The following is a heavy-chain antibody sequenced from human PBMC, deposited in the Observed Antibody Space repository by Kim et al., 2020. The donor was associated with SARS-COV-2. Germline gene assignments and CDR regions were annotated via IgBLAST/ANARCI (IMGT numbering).Heavy chain of an antibody. CDR3: ARDHGVTMVRGVIITVAGDY. Sequence: RFTISRDNAKNSLYLQMNSLRAEDTAVYYCARDHGVTMVRGVIITVAGDYWGQGTLVTVSS. J-gene: IGHJ4*02. V-gene: IGHV3-11*06. D-gene: IGHD3-10*01.